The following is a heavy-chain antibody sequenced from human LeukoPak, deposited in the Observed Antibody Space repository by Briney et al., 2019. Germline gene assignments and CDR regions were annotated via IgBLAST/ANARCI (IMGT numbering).Heavy chain of an antibody. CDR3: TRYPPYYDSYSGAFDI. CDR2: INNKAYGGTV. J-gene: IGHJ3*02. Sequence: GGSLRLSCAASGFTFSSYEMNWVRQAPGKGLEWVGFINNKAYGGTVEYAASVKGRFTISRDDSKSIAYLQMNSLNTEDTAMYYCTRYPPYYDSYSGAFDIWGQGTKVTVSS. CDR1: GFTFSSYE. V-gene: IGHV3-49*04. D-gene: IGHD3-22*01.